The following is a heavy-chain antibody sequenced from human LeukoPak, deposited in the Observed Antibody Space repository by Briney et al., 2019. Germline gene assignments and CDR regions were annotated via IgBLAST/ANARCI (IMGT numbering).Heavy chain of an antibody. D-gene: IGHD4-17*01. CDR1: GNTFIVYY. CDR3: ARGMTTVFDNWFDP. CDR2: INPNSGGT. Sequence: EASVTVSFKASGNTFIVYYMHWVRQAPGQGQEWMGWINPNSGGTNYAQKFQGRVTMTRETSISKDYMELNRLRSDDTAVYYCARGMTTVFDNWFDPWGQGTLVTVSS. V-gene: IGHV1-2*02. J-gene: IGHJ5*02.